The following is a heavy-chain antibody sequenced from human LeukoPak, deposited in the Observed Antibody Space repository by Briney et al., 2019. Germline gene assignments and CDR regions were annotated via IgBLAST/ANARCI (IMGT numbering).Heavy chain of an antibody. V-gene: IGHV1-69*05. CDR3: ARDLLGLGLAAAGTENWFDP. CDR2: IIPIFGTA. Sequence: SVKVSCKASGGTFTSYAISWVRQAPGQGLEWMGRIIPIFGTANYAQKFQGRVTITTDESTSTAYMELSSMRSEDTAVYYCARDLLGLGLAAAGTENWFDPWGQGTLVTVSS. D-gene: IGHD6-13*01. CDR1: GGTFTSYA. J-gene: IGHJ5*02.